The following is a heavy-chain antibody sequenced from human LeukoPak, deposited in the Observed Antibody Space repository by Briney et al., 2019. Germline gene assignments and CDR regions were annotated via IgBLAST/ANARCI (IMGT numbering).Heavy chain of an antibody. J-gene: IGHJ5*02. CDR2: INHSGST. CDR1: GGSFSAYY. CDR3: ARRGDIVHRYVYRKWFDP. D-gene: IGHD5-12*01. Sequence: SETLSLTCAVYGGSFSAYYWRWIRQPPGKGLEWIGEINHSGSTNYNPSLRSRVTISVDTSYKQFSLRLSSVTAADTAVYYCARRGDIVHRYVYRKWFDPWGQGTRVTVSS. V-gene: IGHV4-34*01.